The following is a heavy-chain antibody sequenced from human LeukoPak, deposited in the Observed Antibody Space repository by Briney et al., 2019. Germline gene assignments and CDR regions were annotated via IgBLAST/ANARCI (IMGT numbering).Heavy chain of an antibody. CDR1: GYTFTSYG. Sequence: GASVKVSCKASGYTFTSYGISWVRQAPGQGLEWMGWISAYSGNTNYAQKLQGRVTMTTDTSTSTAYMELRSLRSDDTAVYYCARDRRGFYGSGSINYYYYMDVWGKGTTVTVSS. V-gene: IGHV1-18*01. J-gene: IGHJ6*03. D-gene: IGHD3-10*01. CDR2: ISAYSGNT. CDR3: ARDRRGFYGSGSINYYYYMDV.